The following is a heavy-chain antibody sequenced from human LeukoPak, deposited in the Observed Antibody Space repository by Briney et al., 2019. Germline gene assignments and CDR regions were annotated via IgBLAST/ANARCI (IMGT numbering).Heavy chain of an antibody. D-gene: IGHD2-2*01. V-gene: IGHV1-18*01. J-gene: IGHJ4*02. CDR3: ARGEVSASLYYFDF. CDR2: VSGYTGNT. Sequence: ASVNVSCKTSGYTFTTYGVSWVRQAPGQGLEWMGWVSGYTGNTNYAERFQGRVTMTTDTSTSTVYMELTSLRSDDTAVYYCARGEVSASLYYFDFWGQGTLVTVS. CDR1: GYTFTTYG.